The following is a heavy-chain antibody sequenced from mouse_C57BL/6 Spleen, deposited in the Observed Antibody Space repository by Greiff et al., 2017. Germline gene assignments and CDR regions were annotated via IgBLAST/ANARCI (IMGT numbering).Heavy chain of an antibody. CDR1: GFTFSDAW. V-gene: IGHV6-6*01. CDR3: TALYYDYDDYYAMDY. D-gene: IGHD2-4*01. J-gene: IGHJ4*01. CDR2: IRNKANNHAS. Sequence: EVQVVESGGGLVQPGGSMKLSCAASGFTFSDAWMDWVRQSPEKGLEWVAEIRNKANNHASYYAESVKGRFTISRDDSKSSVYLQMNSLRAEDTGIYYCTALYYDYDDYYAMDYWGQGTTVTVSS.